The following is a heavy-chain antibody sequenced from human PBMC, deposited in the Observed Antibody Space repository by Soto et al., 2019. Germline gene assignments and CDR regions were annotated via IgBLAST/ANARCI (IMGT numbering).Heavy chain of an antibody. CDR1: GGSISSSNW. Sequence: SETLSLTCAVSGGSISSSNWWSWVRQPPGKGLEWIGEIYHSGSTNYNPSLKSRVTISVDKSKNQFSLKLSSVTAADTAVYYCARSSGWYYYYYGMDVWGQGTTVTVSS. V-gene: IGHV4-4*02. CDR2: IYHSGST. D-gene: IGHD6-19*01. CDR3: ARSSGWYYYYYGMDV. J-gene: IGHJ6*02.